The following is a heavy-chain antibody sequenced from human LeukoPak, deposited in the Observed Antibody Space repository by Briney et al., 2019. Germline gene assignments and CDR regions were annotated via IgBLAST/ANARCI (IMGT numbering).Heavy chain of an antibody. V-gene: IGHV3-23*01. Sequence: GSLRLSCAASGFIFSSYGMSWVRQAPGKGLEWVSAISGSGGSTYYADSVKGRFTISRDNSKNTLYLQMNSLRAEDTAVYYCAKGPAQGSSGWFDYWGQGTLVTVSS. CDR2: ISGSGGST. D-gene: IGHD6-19*01. CDR3: AKGPAQGSSGWFDY. J-gene: IGHJ4*02. CDR1: GFIFSSYG.